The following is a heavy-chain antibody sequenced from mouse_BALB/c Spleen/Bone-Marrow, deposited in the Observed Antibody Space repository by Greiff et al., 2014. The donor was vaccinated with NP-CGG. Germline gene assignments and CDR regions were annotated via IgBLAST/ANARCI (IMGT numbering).Heavy chain of an antibody. CDR3: ANYYYGSSLFAY. Sequence: VQLVESGAELVKPGASVKLSCTASGFNIKDTYMHWVKQRPEQGLEWIGRIDPANGNTKYDPKFQGKATITADTSSNTAYLQLSSLTSEDTAVYYCANYYYGSSLFAYWGQGTLVTVSA. J-gene: IGHJ3*01. CDR2: IDPANGNT. CDR1: GFNIKDTY. V-gene: IGHV14-3*02. D-gene: IGHD1-1*01.